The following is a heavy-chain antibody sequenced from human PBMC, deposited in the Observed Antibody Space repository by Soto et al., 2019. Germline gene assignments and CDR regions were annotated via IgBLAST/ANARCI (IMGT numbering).Heavy chain of an antibody. D-gene: IGHD7-27*01. J-gene: IGHJ2*01. CDR3: ALGWYFDL. V-gene: IGHV3-23*01. CDR1: GFRFSSYA. CDR2: ISGSGGDT. Sequence: EVQLLESGGGLVQPGGSLRLSCEASGFRFSSYALSWVRLAPGRGLEWVSAISGSGGDTYYPDSVKGRFTISRDDSKSTLYLQMNSLRAEDTAVYYCALGWYFDLWGRGTLVTVSS.